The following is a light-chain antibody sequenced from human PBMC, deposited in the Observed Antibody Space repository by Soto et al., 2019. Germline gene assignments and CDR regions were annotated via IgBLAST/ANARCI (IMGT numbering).Light chain of an antibody. CDR3: AAWDDGLSGSVV. Sequence: QSVLTQPPSASGTPGQRVTMSCSGSSSNIGTNHVYWYQHLPGTAPKLLIYRNNQRPSGVPDRFSGSKSGTSASLAISGLRSEDEADYYCAAWDDGLSGSVVFGGGTKLTVL. V-gene: IGLV1-47*01. CDR2: RNN. J-gene: IGLJ2*01. CDR1: SSNIGTNH.